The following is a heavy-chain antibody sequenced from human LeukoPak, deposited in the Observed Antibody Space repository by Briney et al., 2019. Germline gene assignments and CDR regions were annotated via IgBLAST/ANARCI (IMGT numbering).Heavy chain of an antibody. D-gene: IGHD3-3*02. V-gene: IGHV4-59*01. J-gene: IGHJ6*03. CDR3: ARAFYPGYYSYMAV. CDR2: RIT. CDR1: DDSITIYY. Sequence: PSETLSLTCTVSDDSITIYYWSWIRQPPGKGLEWIGYRITNYNPSLNSRVTISRDTSKNHFSLELSSVTAADTAVYYCARAFYPGYYSYMAVWGKGTTVTVSS.